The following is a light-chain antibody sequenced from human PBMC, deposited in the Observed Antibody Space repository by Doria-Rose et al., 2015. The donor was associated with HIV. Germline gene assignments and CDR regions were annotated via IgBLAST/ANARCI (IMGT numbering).Light chain of an antibody. Sequence: DIQVTQSPESLGMSLGERATLNCKSNQSLLYNSKDYLAWYQQKPGQPPKLLIYWASTRQSGVPARFSGSGSGTDFTLTISSLEAEDVAVYYCQQYYDTPSFGPGTTVDIK. CDR1: QSLLYNSKDY. J-gene: IGKJ3*01. V-gene: IGKV4-1*01. CDR3: QQYYDTPS. CDR2: WAS.